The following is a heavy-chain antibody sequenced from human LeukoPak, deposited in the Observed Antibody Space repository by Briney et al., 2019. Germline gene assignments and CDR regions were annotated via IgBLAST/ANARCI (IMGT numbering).Heavy chain of an antibody. CDR2: IYYSGST. V-gene: IGHV4-39*01. J-gene: IGHJ3*02. D-gene: IGHD3-3*01. CDR3: ARVSAELRFLEWLPNAFDI. CDR1: GGSISSSSYY. Sequence: SETLSLTCTVSGGSISSSSYYWGWIRQPPGKGLERIGSIYYSGSTYYNPSLKSRVTISVDTSKNQFSLKLSSVTAADTAVYYCARVSAELRFLEWLPNAFDIWGQGTMVTVSS.